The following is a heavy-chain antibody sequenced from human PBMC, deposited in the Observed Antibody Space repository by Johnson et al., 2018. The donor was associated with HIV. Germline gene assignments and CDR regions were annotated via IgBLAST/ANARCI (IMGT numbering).Heavy chain of an antibody. D-gene: IGHD6-13*01. Sequence: VQLVESGGGLVQPGGSLRLSCAASGFTFSNYAMSWVRQAPGKGLEWVSAISGSGTSTYYADSVKGRFTISRDNSKNTLYLQMNSLRAEDTAVYYCAKDLFSAAAGTRNAFDIWGQGTMVTVSS. CDR2: ISGSGTST. CDR3: AKDLFSAAAGTRNAFDI. CDR1: GFTFSNYA. V-gene: IGHV3-23*04. J-gene: IGHJ3*02.